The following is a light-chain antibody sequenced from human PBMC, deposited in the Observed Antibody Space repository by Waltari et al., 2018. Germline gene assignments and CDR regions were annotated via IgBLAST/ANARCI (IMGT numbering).Light chain of an antibody. J-gene: IGKJ1*01. CDR3: QQTHGRPWT. Sequence: DIHMTQSPSSLSASLGDKVSITCRASHNITRYLCWYHQRPGKAPKLLIYAGSTLQSGVPSRCSGSGSGTDFTLNISFLEPEDFATYYCQQTHGRPWTFGQGTRVEI. CDR1: HNITRY. CDR2: AGS. V-gene: IGKV1-39*01.